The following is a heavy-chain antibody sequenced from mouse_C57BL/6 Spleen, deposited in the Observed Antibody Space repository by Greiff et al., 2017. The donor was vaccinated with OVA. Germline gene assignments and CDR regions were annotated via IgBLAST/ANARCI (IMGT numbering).Heavy chain of an antibody. D-gene: IGHD3-2*02. J-gene: IGHJ4*01. V-gene: IGHV1-55*01. CDR1: GYTFTSYW. CDR3: ARKTAQATSYAMDY. CDR2: IYPGSGST. Sequence: QVQLQQSGAELVKPGASVKMSCKASGYTFTSYWITWVKQRPGQGLEWIGDIYPGSGSTNYNEKFKSKATLTVDTSSSTAYMQLSSLTSEDSAVYYCARKTAQATSYAMDYWGQGTSVTVSS.